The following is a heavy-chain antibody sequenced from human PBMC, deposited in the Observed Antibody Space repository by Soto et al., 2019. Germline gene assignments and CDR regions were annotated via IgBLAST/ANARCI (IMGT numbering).Heavy chain of an antibody. Sequence: ETLSLTCTVSGGPISSYYWSWIRQPPGKGLEWIGYIYYSGSTNYNPSLKSRVTISVDTSKNQFSLKLSSVTAADTAVYYCAAAAYCSSTSCYDVIDYWGQGTLVTVSS. D-gene: IGHD2-2*01. CDR1: GGPISSYY. J-gene: IGHJ4*02. CDR3: AAAAYCSSTSCYDVIDY. CDR2: IYYSGST. V-gene: IGHV4-59*08.